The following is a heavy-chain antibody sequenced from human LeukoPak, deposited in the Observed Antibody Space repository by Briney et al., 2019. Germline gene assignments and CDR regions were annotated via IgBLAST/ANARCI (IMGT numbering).Heavy chain of an antibody. CDR2: IWYDGSNK. J-gene: IGHJ5*02. Sequence: GGSLRLSCAASGFTFSSYGMHWVRQAPGKGLEWVAVIWYDGSNKYYAGSVKGRFTISRDNSKNTLYLQMNSLRAEDTAVYYCARDVETTNWFDPWGQGTLVTVSS. CDR3: ARDVETTNWFDP. D-gene: IGHD5-24*01. CDR1: GFTFSSYG. V-gene: IGHV3-33*01.